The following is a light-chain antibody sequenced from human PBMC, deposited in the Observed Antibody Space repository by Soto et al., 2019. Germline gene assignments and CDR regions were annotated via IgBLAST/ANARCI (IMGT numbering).Light chain of an antibody. V-gene: IGKV1-39*01. Sequence: DIQMTHSPSSLSASVGDRVTITFQARQDIKHYLNWYQQKPGKAPKLLIYAASSLQSGVPSRFSGSGSGRDFTLTIRSLQPEDFATYYCKQSYSTPLFGQGTRLEIK. CDR1: QDIKHY. CDR2: AAS. CDR3: KQSYSTPL. J-gene: IGKJ5*01.